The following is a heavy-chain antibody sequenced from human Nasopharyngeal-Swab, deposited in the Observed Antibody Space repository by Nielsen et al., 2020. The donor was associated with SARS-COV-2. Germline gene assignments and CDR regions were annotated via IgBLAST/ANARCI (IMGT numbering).Heavy chain of an antibody. J-gene: IGHJ3*02. Sequence: GGSLRLSCAASGFTFSSYAMSWVRQAPGKGLEWVSAISGSGGSTYYADSVKGRFTISRDNSKNTLYLQMNSLRAEDTAVYYCVKTNWGSDAFDIWGQGTMVTVSS. CDR3: VKTNWGSDAFDI. V-gene: IGHV3-23*01. D-gene: IGHD3-16*01. CDR2: ISGSGGST. CDR1: GFTFSSYA.